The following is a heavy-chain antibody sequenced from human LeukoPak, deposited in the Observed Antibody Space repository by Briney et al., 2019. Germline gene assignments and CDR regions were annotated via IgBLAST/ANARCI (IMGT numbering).Heavy chain of an antibody. Sequence: GGSLRLSCAASRFTFGNSWVHWVRQAPGKGLVWVSLINADGSTTSYADSVKGRFTISRDNARNTLSLEMNSLTIEDTAVYYCIVVVEPPDSDGFDVWGQGTMITVSS. CDR3: IVVVEPPDSDGFDV. V-gene: IGHV3-74*01. CDR1: RFTFGNSW. CDR2: INADGSTT. J-gene: IGHJ3*01. D-gene: IGHD1-14*01.